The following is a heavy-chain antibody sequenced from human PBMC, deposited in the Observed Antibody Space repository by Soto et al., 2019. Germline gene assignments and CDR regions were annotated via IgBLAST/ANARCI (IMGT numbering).Heavy chain of an antibody. CDR1: GYTFTNYG. J-gene: IGHJ6*02. CDR2: ISGYNGNT. Sequence: QVQVVQSGDEVKKPGASVKVSCKASGYTFTNYGFSCVRQAPGQGLEWMGWISGYNGNTKYAEKFQGRVTMTTDTSTSTAHMELRSLRSDDTAVYYCAREGQAPYYYYGMDVWGQGTAVTVSS. V-gene: IGHV1-18*01. CDR3: AREGQAPYYYYGMDV.